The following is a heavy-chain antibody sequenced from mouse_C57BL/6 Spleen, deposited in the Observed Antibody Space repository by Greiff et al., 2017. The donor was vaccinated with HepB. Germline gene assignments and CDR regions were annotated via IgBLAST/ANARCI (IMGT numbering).Heavy chain of an antibody. J-gene: IGHJ2*01. Sequence: EVKVEESGGGLVKPGGSLKLSCAASGFTFSDYGMHWVRQAPEKGLEWVAYISSGSSTIYYADTVKGRFTISRDNAKNTLFLQMTSLRSEDTAMYYCARDYDGSTYFDYWGQGTTLTVSS. D-gene: IGHD1-1*01. CDR2: ISSGSSTI. CDR1: GFTFSDYG. CDR3: ARDYDGSTYFDY. V-gene: IGHV5-17*01.